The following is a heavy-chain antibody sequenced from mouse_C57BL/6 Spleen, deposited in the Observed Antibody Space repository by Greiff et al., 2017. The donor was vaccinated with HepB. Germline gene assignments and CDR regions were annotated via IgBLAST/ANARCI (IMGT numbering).Heavy chain of an antibody. CDR1: GFNIKDYY. CDR3: ARDPHYDYGLYAMDY. V-gene: IGHV14-2*01. CDR2: IDPEDGET. J-gene: IGHJ4*01. Sequence: EVNLVESGAELVKPGASVKLSCTASGFNIKDYYIHWVKQRTEQGLEWIGRIDPEDGETKYAPKFQGKATITADTSSNTAYLQLSSLTSEDTAVYYCARDPHYDYGLYAMDYWGQGTSVTVSS. D-gene: IGHD2-4*01.